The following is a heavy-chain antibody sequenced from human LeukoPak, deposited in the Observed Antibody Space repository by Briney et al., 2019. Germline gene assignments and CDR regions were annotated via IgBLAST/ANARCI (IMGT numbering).Heavy chain of an antibody. CDR2: ISPSGDIT. CDR3: AKEGKTRNWNYFQAKPVY. V-gene: IGHV3-23*01. D-gene: IGHD1-7*01. J-gene: IGHJ4*02. CDR1: GFIFSSHG. Sequence: GGSLRLSRAASGFIFSSHGMNWVRQAPGKGLEWVSGISPSGDITYYADSVKGRFTISRDNSKNTLYLQMNSLRVEDTAVYYCAKEGKTRNWNYFQAKPVYWGQGTLVTVSS.